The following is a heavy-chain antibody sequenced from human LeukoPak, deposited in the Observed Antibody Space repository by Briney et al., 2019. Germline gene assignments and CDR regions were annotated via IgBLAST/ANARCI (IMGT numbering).Heavy chain of an antibody. J-gene: IGHJ6*01. V-gene: IGHV3-30*18. CDR2: ISYDGSNK. CDR1: GFTFSTYG. Sequence: GRSLRLSCVASGFTFSTYGMHWVRQAPGKGLEWVAVISYDGSNKYYADSVKGRFTISRDNSKNTQDLQMNSLRAEDTAVYYCAKDLRXVTRVRGVIEMGYFYHGMD. D-gene: IGHD3-10*01. CDR3: AKDLRXVTRVRGVIEMGYFYHGMD.